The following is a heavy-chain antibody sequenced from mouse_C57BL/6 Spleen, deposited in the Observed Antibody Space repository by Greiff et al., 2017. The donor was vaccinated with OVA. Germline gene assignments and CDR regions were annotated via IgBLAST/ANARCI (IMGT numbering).Heavy chain of an antibody. J-gene: IGHJ3*01. CDR3: ARLYGNSDWFAY. V-gene: IGHV5-6*01. Sequence: EVMLVESGGDLVKPGGSLKLSCAASGFTFSSYGMSWVRQTPDKRLEWVATISSGGSYTYYPDSVKGRFTISRDNAKNTLYLQMSSLKSEDTAMDYCARLYGNSDWFAYWGQGTLVTVSA. D-gene: IGHD2-1*01. CDR2: ISSGGSYT. CDR1: GFTFSSYG.